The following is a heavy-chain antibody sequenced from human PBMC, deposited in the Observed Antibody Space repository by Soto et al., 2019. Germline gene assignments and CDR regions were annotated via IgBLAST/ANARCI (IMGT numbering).Heavy chain of an antibody. CDR3: AKNVWGITIFGGMDV. CDR1: GFTFSSYA. D-gene: IGHD3-9*01. Sequence: EVPLLESGGGLVQPGGSLRLSCAASGFTFSSYAMSWVRQAPGKGLEWVSAISGSGGTTYYADSVKGRFTTSRDNSKNTLYLQMNSLRAEDTAVYYCAKNVWGITIFGGMDVWGQGTTVTVSS. J-gene: IGHJ6*02. V-gene: IGHV3-23*01. CDR2: ISGSGGTT.